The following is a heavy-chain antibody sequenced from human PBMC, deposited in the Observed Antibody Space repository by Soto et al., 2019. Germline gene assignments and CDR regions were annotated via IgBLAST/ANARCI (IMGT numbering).Heavy chain of an antibody. Sequence: ASVKVSCKASGYTFTSYGISWVRQAPGQGLEWMGWISAYNGNTNYAQKLQGRVTMTTDTSTSTAYMELRSLRSDDTAVYYCAIDPPYNSCWYDGFDPWGQGTRVTVSS. J-gene: IGHJ5*02. CDR1: GYTFTSYG. CDR2: ISAYNGNT. V-gene: IGHV1-18*01. D-gene: IGHD6-19*01. CDR3: AIDPPYNSCWYDGFDP.